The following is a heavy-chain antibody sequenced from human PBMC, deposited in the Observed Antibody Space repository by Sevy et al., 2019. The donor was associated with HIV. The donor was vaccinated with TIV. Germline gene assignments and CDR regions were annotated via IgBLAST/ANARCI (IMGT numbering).Heavy chain of an antibody. V-gene: IGHV3-30-3*01. CDR1: GFTFSSYA. Sequence: GGSLRLSCAASGFTFSSYAMHWVRQAPGKGLEWVAVISYDGSNKYYADSVKGRFTISRDNSKNTLYLQMNSLRAEDTAVYYCASLVLLWFGELLNDPGGDYYGMYVWGQGTTVTVSS. CDR2: ISYDGSNK. D-gene: IGHD3-10*01. CDR3: ASLVLLWFGELLNDPGGDYYGMYV. J-gene: IGHJ6*02.